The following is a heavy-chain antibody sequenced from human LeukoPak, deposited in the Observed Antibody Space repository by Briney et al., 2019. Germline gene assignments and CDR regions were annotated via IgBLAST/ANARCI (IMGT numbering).Heavy chain of an antibody. D-gene: IGHD1-26*01. CDR1: GFNFSTYW. Sequence: GGSLRLSCAASGFNFSTYWMTWVRQAPGKGLEWVSAISGSGYSTYYADSVKGRFTISRDNSKNTLYLQMNSLRAEDTALYFCAQWSRYFDYWGQGTLVTVSS. CDR2: ISGSGYST. CDR3: AQWSRYFDY. V-gene: IGHV3-23*01. J-gene: IGHJ4*02.